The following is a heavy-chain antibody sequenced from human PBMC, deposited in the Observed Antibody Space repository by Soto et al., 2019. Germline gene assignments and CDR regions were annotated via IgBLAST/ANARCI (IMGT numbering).Heavy chain of an antibody. CDR3: ARDGVLVGVVISYYYGMDV. CDR2: IIPIFGTA. V-gene: IGHV1-69*12. D-gene: IGHD3-3*01. J-gene: IGHJ6*02. Sequence: QVQLVQSGAEVKKPGSSVKVSCKASGGTFSSYAISWVRQAPGQGLEWMGGIIPIFGTANYAQKFQGRVTITADESPSTAYMELGSLRSEDTAVYYCARDGVLVGVVISYYYGMDVWGQGTTVTVSS. CDR1: GGTFSSYA.